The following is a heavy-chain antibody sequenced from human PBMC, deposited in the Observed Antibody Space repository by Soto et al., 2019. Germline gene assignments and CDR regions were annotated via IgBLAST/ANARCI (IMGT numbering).Heavy chain of an antibody. J-gene: IGHJ4*02. V-gene: IGHV3-11*06. CDR3: ARGPPSGYYDY. Sequence: LRLSCAASGFTFSDYYMSWIRQAPGKGLEWVSYISSSSSYTNYADSVKGRFTISRDNAKNSLYLQMNSLRAEDTAVYYCARGPPSGYYDYWGQGTLVTVSS. CDR2: ISSSSSYT. D-gene: IGHD3-3*01. CDR1: GFTFSDYY.